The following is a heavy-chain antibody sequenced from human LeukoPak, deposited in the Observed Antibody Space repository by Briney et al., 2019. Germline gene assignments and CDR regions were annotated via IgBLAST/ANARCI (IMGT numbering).Heavy chain of an antibody. J-gene: IGHJ4*02. CDR3: AGTTVTTAIDY. CDR1: GGSISSYY. V-gene: IGHV4-59*08. D-gene: IGHD4-17*01. CDR2: IYYSGST. Sequence: PSETLSLTCTVSGGSISSYYWSWIRQPPGKGLGWIGYIYYSGSTYYNPSLKSRVTISVDTSKNHFSLKLSSVTAADTAVYYCAGTTVTTAIDYWGQGTLVTVSS.